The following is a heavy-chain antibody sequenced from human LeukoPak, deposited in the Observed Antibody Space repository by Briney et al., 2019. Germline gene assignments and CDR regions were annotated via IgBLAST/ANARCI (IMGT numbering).Heavy chain of an antibody. Sequence: PSETLSLTCAVSGGSISSSYWSWIRQPPGKGLEYIGYIYYSGSTNYNPSLKSRVTISLDKSKNQFSLKLSSVTAADTAAYYCARLVVVTHTGRNWFDPWGQGTLVTVSS. CDR2: IYYSGST. CDR1: GGSISSSY. D-gene: IGHD2-21*02. J-gene: IGHJ5*02. CDR3: ARLVVVTHTGRNWFDP. V-gene: IGHV4-59*01.